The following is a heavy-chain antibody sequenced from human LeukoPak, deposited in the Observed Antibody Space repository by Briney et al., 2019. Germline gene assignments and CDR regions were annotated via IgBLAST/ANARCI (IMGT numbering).Heavy chain of an antibody. CDR1: GYTFTSYG. Sequence: ASVKVSCKASGYTFTSYGISWVRQAPGQGLEWMGWISAYNGNTNYAQKLQGRVTMTTDTSTSTAYMELRSLRSDDTAVYYCARGLFLVCGDYPSPFDYWGQGTLVTVSS. D-gene: IGHD4-17*01. CDR3: ARGLFLVCGDYPSPFDY. J-gene: IGHJ4*02. CDR2: ISAYNGNT. V-gene: IGHV1-18*01.